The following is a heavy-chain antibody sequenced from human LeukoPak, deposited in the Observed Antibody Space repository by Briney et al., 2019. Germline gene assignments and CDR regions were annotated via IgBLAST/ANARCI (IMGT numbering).Heavy chain of an antibody. D-gene: IGHD2/OR15-2a*01. CDR1: GDSVSTNSAA. CDR3: ARDENWDFDY. V-gene: IGHV6-1*01. J-gene: IGHJ4*02. Sequence: SQTLLLTCAISGDSVSTNSAAWNWIRQSPSRGLEWLGRTYYRSKWYNDYAVSVKSRLTINADTSRNQFFLQLNSVTPEDTAIYYCARDENWDFDYWGQGTLVTVSS. CDR2: TYYRSKWYN.